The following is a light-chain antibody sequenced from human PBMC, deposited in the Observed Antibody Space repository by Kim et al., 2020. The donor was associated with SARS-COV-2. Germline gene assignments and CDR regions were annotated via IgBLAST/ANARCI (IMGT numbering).Light chain of an antibody. V-gene: IGKV3-20*01. CDR3: QQYGIAAWT. CDR1: QSVSSSY. J-gene: IGKJ1*01. CDR2: GAS. Sequence: EIVLTQSPGTLSLSPGERATLSCRASQSVSSSYLAWYQQKPGQAPRLLIYGASSRATGIPDRFSGSGSGTDFTLTISRLEPEDFAVYYCQQYGIAAWTLRQGTKGDIK.